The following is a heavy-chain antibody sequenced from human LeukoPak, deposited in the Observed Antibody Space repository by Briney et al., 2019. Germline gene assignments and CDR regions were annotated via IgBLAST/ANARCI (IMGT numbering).Heavy chain of an antibody. J-gene: IGHJ4*02. D-gene: IGHD3-22*01. CDR2: ISYDGSNK. Sequence: GGSLRLSCAASGFTFSSYGMHWVRQAPGKGLEWVAVISYDGSNKYYADSVKGRFTISRDNSKNTLYLQMNSLRAEDTAMYYCAKERDYYDSSGYYYWGQGTLVTVSS. CDR1: GFTFSSYG. CDR3: AKERDYYDSSGYYY. V-gene: IGHV3-30*18.